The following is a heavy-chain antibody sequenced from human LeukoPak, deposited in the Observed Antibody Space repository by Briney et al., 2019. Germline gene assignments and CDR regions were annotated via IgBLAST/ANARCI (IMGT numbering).Heavy chain of an antibody. CDR3: TTRDTAMAQFDY. V-gene: IGHV4-39*01. J-gene: IGHJ4*02. CDR1: GGSISSSSCH. CDR2: IYYSGST. D-gene: IGHD5-18*01. Sequence: SETLSLTCTVSGGSISSSSCHWGWIRQPPGKGLEWIGSIYYSGSTYYNPSLKSRVTISVDTSKNQFSLKLSSVTAADTAVYYCTTRDTAMAQFDYWGQGTLVTVSS.